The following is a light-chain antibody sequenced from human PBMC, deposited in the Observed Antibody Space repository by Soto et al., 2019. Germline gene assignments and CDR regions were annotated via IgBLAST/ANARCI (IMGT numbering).Light chain of an antibody. CDR3: STWDDNLSTWL. V-gene: IGLV1-44*01. CDR2: SDN. J-gene: IGLJ3*02. CDR1: NSNVGSNS. Sequence: QSVLTQPPSASGTPGQRVTISCSGRNSNVGSNSVNWYQQFPGMAPKLLLYSDNQRPSGVPDRFSGSKSGSSASLAISGLQSEDEADDHCSTWDDNLSTWLFGGGTKLTVL.